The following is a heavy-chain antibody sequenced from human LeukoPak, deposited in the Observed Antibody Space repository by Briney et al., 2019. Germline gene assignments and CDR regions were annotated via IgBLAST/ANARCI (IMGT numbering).Heavy chain of an antibody. Sequence: GGSLRLSCSASGFTFSRYAMHWVRQAPGKGLEYVSAISSNGGRTYYADSVKGRFTISRDNSKNTLYLQMSSLRAEDTAVYYCVKDGSGSYYTYYFDYWGQGTLVTVSS. D-gene: IGHD3-10*01. CDR3: VKDGSGSYYTYYFDY. J-gene: IGHJ4*02. CDR1: GFTFSRYA. V-gene: IGHV3-64D*06. CDR2: ISSNGGRT.